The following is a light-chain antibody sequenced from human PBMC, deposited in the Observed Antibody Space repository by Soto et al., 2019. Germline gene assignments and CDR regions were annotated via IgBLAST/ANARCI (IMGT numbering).Light chain of an antibody. J-gene: IGKJ1*01. CDR3: QQYGSSPQT. Sequence: EIVLTQSPGTLALSPGERATLSCRASQSVIRSFVAWYQQKPGQAPRLLTYGTSGRAAGIPDRFSGSGSGTDFTLTISRLEPEDFAVYYCQQYGSSPQTFGQGTKVEIK. CDR1: QSVIRSF. V-gene: IGKV3-20*01. CDR2: GTS.